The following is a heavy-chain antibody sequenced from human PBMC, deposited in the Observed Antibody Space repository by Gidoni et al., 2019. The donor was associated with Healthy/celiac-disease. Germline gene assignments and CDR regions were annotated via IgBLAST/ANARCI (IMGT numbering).Heavy chain of an antibody. CDR1: GYIFTSYW. D-gene: IGHD6-19*01. CDR3: ARRQSGSGWVNWFDP. Sequence: EVQLVQSGAEVKKPGESLKISCKRSGYIFTSYWIGWVRQMPGKGLEGMGIIYPGDSDTRYSQSFQGQVTISADKSISTAYLQWSSLKASDTAMYYCARRQSGSGWVNWFDPWGQGTLVTVSS. V-gene: IGHV5-51*01. CDR2: IYPGDSDT. J-gene: IGHJ5*02.